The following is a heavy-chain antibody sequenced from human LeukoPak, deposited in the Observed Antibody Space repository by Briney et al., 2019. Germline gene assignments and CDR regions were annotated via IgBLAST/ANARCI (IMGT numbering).Heavy chain of an antibody. D-gene: IGHD2-21*01. CDR2: TYYRSKWYN. CDR3: ARGEPDFSKLSI. CDR1: GDSVSSDSAA. Sequence: SQTLSLTCAISGDSVSSDSAAWHWIRQSPSRGLEWPGRTYYRSKWYNDYAVSVKSRITINPDTSRNQFSLQLSSVVPGDTAVYYCARGEPDFSKLSIWGRGTMVTVSS. V-gene: IGHV6-1*01. J-gene: IGHJ3*02.